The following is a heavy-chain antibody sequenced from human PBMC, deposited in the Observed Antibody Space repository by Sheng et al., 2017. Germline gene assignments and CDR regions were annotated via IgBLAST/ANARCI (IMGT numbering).Heavy chain of an antibody. CDR1: GGTFSSYA. CDR2: IIPIFGTA. V-gene: IGHV1-69*13. J-gene: IGHJ6*03. CDR3: AIDGGSQLLSHYYYYMDV. D-gene: IGHD2-2*01. Sequence: QVQLVQSGAEVKKPGSSVKVSCKASGGTFSSYAISWVRQAPGQGLEWMGGIIPIFGTANYAQKFQGRVTITADESTSTAYMELSSLRSEDTAVYYCAIDGGSQLLSHYYYYMDVWGQGTTVTVSS.